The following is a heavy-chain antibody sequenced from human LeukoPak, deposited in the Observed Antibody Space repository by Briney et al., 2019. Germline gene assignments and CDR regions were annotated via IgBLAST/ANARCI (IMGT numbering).Heavy chain of an antibody. V-gene: IGHV3-53*04. CDR3: AINNSSGWYSFDY. D-gene: IGHD6-19*01. Sequence: GGSLRLSCAASGFTVSSNHMSWVRQAPGKGLEWVSVIYSGGSTYCADSVKGRFTISRHNSKNTLYLQMNSLRAEDTAVYYCAINNSSGWYSFDYWGQGTLVTVSS. CDR2: IYSGGST. CDR1: GFTVSSNH. J-gene: IGHJ4*02.